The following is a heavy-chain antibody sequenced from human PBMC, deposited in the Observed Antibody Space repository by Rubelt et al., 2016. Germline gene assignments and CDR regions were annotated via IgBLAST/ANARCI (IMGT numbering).Heavy chain of an antibody. CDR1: GVTVSSNY. CDR2: IYSGGST. V-gene: IGHV3-53*04. J-gene: IGHJ4*02. Sequence: GVTVSSNYMSWVRQAPGKGLEWVSVIYSGGSTYYADSVKGRFTISRHNSKNTLYLQMNSLRAEDTAVYYCARDGVTVVDYWGQGTLVTVSS. D-gene: IGHD4-23*01. CDR3: ARDGVTVVDY.